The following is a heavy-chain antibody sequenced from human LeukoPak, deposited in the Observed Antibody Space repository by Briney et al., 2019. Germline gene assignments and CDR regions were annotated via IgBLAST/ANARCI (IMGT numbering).Heavy chain of an antibody. V-gene: IGHV3-33*01. D-gene: IGHD6-19*01. CDR1: GFTFSRNG. CDR2: IWFDGSNK. Sequence: GGSLRLSCAASGFTFSRNGMHWVRQGPGKGLEWVAVIWFDGSNKYYADSVKGRFTISRDNSKNTLYLQMNSLRAEDTAVYYCVRERGRMGVAFFDDWGQGTLVTVSS. CDR3: VRERGRMGVAFFDD. J-gene: IGHJ4*02.